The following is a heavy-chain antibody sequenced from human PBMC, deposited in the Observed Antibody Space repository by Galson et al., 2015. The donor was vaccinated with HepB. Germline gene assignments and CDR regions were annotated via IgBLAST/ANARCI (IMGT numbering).Heavy chain of an antibody. CDR3: TRATSNHYYYYYGMDV. CDR1: GFTFDSYG. J-gene: IGHJ6*02. V-gene: IGHV4-34*01. CDR2: ISQSGSA. Sequence: LRLSCAASGFTFDSYGMHWVRQSPGRGLEWIGEISQSGSAEYNPSLKSRVTTWADTSKSHFSLNMSSVTAADTAVYYCTRATSNHYYYYYGMDVWGQGTTVTVSS. D-gene: IGHD2-8*01.